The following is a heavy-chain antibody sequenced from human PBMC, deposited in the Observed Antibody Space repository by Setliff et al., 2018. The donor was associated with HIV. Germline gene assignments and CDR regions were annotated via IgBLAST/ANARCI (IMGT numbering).Heavy chain of an antibody. CDR2: MYYDGNT. D-gene: IGHD2-8*02. CDR1: GGSIRSSNYC. CDR3: ARHRAAYWYYDY. V-gene: IGHV4-39*01. Sequence: PSETLSLTCTVSGGSIRSSNYCWGWIRQPPGKGLEWIGSMYYDGNTFYNTSLKSRLTISVDTSKNQLSLKLSSVTAADTAVYYCARHRAAYWYYDYWGQGTLVTVSS. J-gene: IGHJ4*02.